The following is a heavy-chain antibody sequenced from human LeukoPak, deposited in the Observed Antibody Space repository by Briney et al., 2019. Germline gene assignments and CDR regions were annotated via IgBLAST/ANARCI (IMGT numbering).Heavy chain of an antibody. CDR1: GFTFTNAW. D-gene: IGHD5-12*01. CDR3: AKDIVATIMAY. Sequence: GGSLRLSCAASGFTFTNAWMTWVRQAPGKGLEWVAVISYDGSNKYYADSVKGRFTISRDNSKNTLYLQMNSLRAEDTAVYYCAKDIVATIMAYWGQGTLVTVSS. J-gene: IGHJ4*02. V-gene: IGHV3-30*18. CDR2: ISYDGSNK.